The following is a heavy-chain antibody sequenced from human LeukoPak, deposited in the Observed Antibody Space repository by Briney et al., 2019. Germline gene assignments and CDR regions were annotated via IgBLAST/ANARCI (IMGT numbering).Heavy chain of an antibody. CDR2: IWYDGSNK. CDR3: ARSLYCSSTSCYVGPSYYYGMDV. D-gene: IGHD2-2*01. CDR1: GFIFSSYG. Sequence: GGSLRLSCAASGFIFSSYGMHWVRQAPGKGLEWVAVIWYDGSNKYYADSVKGRFTISRDNSKNTLYLQMNSLRAEDTAVYYCARSLYCSSTSCYVGPSYYYGMDVWGQGTTVTVSS. J-gene: IGHJ6*02. V-gene: IGHV3-33*01.